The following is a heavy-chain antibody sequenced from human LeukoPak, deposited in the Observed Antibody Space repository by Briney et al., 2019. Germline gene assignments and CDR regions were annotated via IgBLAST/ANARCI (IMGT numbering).Heavy chain of an antibody. V-gene: IGHV3-21*01. Sequence: SGGSLRLSCAASGFTFSRYNMNRVRQAPGKGLEWVSSITSGSGYIFYADSVKGRFTISRDNAKNSLYLQMNSLRVEDTALYYCARYTGTYRDFWGQGTLVTVSS. CDR1: GFTFSRYN. J-gene: IGHJ4*02. CDR2: ITSGSGYI. CDR3: ARYTGTYRDF. D-gene: IGHD1-26*01.